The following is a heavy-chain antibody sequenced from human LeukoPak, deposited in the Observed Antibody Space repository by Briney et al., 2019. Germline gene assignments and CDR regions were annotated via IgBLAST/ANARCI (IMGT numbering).Heavy chain of an antibody. V-gene: IGHV3-30*04. CDR2: ISYDGSNK. Sequence: LPGRSLRLSCAASGFTFSSYAMHWVRQAPGKGLEWVAVISYDGSNKYYADSVKGRFTISRDNSKNTLYLQMNSLRAEDTAVYYCAKMAGGDYWGQGTLVTVSP. CDR1: GFTFSSYA. J-gene: IGHJ4*02. D-gene: IGHD6-19*01. CDR3: AKMAGGDY.